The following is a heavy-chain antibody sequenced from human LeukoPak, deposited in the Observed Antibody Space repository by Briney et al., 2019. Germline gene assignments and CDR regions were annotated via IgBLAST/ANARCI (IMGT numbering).Heavy chain of an antibody. D-gene: IGHD6-19*01. Sequence: ASVKVSCKASGYTFTSYYMHWVRQAPGQGLEWMGIINPSGGSTSYAQKFQGRVTMTRDMSTSTVYMELNSLRAEDTAVYYCARDRQWPDAFDIWGQGTMVTVSS. CDR2: INPSGGST. CDR3: ARDRQWPDAFDI. J-gene: IGHJ3*02. V-gene: IGHV1-46*01. CDR1: GYTFTSYY.